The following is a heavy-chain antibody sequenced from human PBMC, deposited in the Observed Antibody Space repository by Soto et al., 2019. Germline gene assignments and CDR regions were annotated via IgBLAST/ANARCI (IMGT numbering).Heavy chain of an antibody. Sequence: SETLSLTCTVSGGSISSGDYYWSWISQPPGKGLEWIGYIYYSGSTYYNPSLKSRVTISVDTSKNQFSLKLSSVTAADTAVYYCARAPEMADAFDIWGQGTMVT. V-gene: IGHV4-30-4*01. CDR3: ARAPEMADAFDI. CDR1: GGSISSGDYY. J-gene: IGHJ3*02. CDR2: IYYSGST.